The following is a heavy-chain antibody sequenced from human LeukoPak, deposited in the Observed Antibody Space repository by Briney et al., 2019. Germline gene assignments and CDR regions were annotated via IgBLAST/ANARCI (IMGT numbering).Heavy chain of an antibody. V-gene: IGHV1-69*04. CDR3: ARGRVVVPAAIGRGGWFDP. J-gene: IGHJ5*02. CDR1: GGTFSSYA. Sequence: GASVKVSCKASGGTFSSYAISWVRQAPGQGLEWMGRIIPILGIANYAQKFQGRVTITRDTSASTAYMELSSLRSEDTAVYYCARGRVVVPAAIGRGGWFDPWGQGTLVTVSS. CDR2: IIPILGIA. D-gene: IGHD2-2*02.